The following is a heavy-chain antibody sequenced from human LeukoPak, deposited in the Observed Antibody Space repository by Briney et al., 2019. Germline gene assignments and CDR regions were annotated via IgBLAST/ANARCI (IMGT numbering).Heavy chain of an antibody. V-gene: IGHV4-59*01. Sequence: PSETLSLTCTVSGGSISSYYWSWIRQPPGKGLEWIGNIYYSGSTNYKPSLKSRVTISVDTSKNQFSLKLSSVTAADTAVYYCATGGYSSSWYYFDYWGQGTLVTVSS. CDR3: ATGGYSSSWYYFDY. CDR2: IYYSGST. J-gene: IGHJ4*02. D-gene: IGHD6-13*01. CDR1: GGSISSYY.